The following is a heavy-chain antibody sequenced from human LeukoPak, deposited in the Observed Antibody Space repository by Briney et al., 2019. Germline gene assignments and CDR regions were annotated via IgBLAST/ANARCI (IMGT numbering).Heavy chain of an antibody. D-gene: IGHD3-10*01. CDR1: GFTFSSYG. J-gene: IGHJ4*02. V-gene: IGHV3-23*01. Sequence: GGSLRLSCAASGFTFSSYGMSWVRQAPGKGLEWVSGITGSGGTTFYADSVQGRFIISRDNSRNTLFLQMNSLTAEDTAAYYCAKGGAVRAVQSGRFDDWGQGTLVTVSS. CDR3: AKGGAVRAVQSGRFDD. CDR2: ITGSGGTT.